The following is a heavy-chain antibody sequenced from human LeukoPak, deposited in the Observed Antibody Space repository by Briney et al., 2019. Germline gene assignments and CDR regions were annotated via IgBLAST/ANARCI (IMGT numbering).Heavy chain of an antibody. J-gene: IGHJ4*02. CDR2: INTDGSTT. CDR3: ARGGSYVQEPFDY. CDR1: GFTFSSYW. V-gene: IGHV3-74*01. D-gene: IGHD1-26*01. Sequence: HPGGSLRLSCATSGFTFSSYWMHWVRQAPGKGLVWVSRINTDGSTTSYADSVKGRFTSSRDNAKNTLYLQMNSLRAEDTAVYFCARGGSYVQEPFDYWGQGTLVTVSS.